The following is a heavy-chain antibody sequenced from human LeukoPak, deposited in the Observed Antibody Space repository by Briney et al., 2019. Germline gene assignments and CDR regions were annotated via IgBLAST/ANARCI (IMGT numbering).Heavy chain of an antibody. CDR1: GFTFSSYG. J-gene: IGHJ5*02. D-gene: IGHD2-2*01. V-gene: IGHV3-21*01. CDR3: AKDRLYCSSTSCYGGHWFDP. Sequence: GGTLRLSCAASGFTFSSYGMSWVRQAPGKGLEWVSSISSSSSYIYYADSLKGRFTISRDNAKKSVYLQMNSLRAEDTAVYYCAKDRLYCSSTSCYGGHWFDPWGQGTLVTVSS. CDR2: ISSSSSYI.